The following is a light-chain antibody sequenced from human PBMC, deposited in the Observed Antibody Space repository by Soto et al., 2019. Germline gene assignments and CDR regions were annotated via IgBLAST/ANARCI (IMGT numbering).Light chain of an antibody. Sequence: DIVTTQSPDSLTVSLGERATIKCKTGHSVLYSSNNRHYLAWYQQKLGQPPKPLITWATVREPGVPERFTGSVSGSDFTLTITNLRAEDVATYFCHQYYGIPWTFGQGTRV. J-gene: IGKJ1*01. V-gene: IGKV4-1*01. CDR3: HQYYGIPWT. CDR1: HSVLYSSNNRHY. CDR2: WAT.